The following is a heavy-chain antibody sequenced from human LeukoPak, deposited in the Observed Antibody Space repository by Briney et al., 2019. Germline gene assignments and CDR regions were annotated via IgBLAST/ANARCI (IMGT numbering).Heavy chain of an antibody. D-gene: IGHD6-13*01. CDR1: GGSISSYY. CDR2: IYYSGST. V-gene: IGHV4-59*08. Sequence: SETLSLTCTISGGSISSYYWSWIRQPPGKGLEWIGYIYYSGSTNYNPSLKSRVTISVDTSKNQFSLKLSSVTAADTAVYYCARHIKISSWPSFDHWGQGTLVTVSS. J-gene: IGHJ4*02. CDR3: ARHIKISSWPSFDH.